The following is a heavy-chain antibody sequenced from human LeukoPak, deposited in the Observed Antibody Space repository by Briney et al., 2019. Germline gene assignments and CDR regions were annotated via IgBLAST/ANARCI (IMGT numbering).Heavy chain of an antibody. CDR2: ISGDGVST. V-gene: IGHV3-43*02. CDR1: GLPIADFA. CDR3: AKESGKFDY. J-gene: IGHJ4*02. Sequence: GGSLRLSCVASGLPIADFAMHWVRQTPGQGLEWVSLISGDGVSTFYADSVKGRFSISRDNSKNSLYLEMNSLRTEDAAMYYCAKESGKFDYWGQGTLVAVSS.